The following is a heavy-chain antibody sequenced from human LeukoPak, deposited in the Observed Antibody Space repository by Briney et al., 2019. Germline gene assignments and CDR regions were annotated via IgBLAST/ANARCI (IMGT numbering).Heavy chain of an antibody. D-gene: IGHD3-3*01. Sequence: GGSLRLSCEGSAFIFSGHWMNWVRQTPGKGLEWVASIKEDGSERQYVDSVKGRFTISRDNAKNSLFLQMNTLRAEDTALYYCARYNFWSDYYTRNFDYWGQGTLVTVSS. J-gene: IGHJ4*02. CDR3: ARYNFWSDYYTRNFDY. CDR2: IKEDGSER. V-gene: IGHV3-7*03. CDR1: AFIFSGHW.